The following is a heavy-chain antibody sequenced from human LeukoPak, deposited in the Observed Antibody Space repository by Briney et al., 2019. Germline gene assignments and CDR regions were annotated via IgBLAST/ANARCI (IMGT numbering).Heavy chain of an antibody. CDR1: GFTFSSYS. CDR3: AKVSKQWADGYLDF. J-gene: IGHJ4*02. CDR2: IYVSGQTT. Sequence: PGGSLRLSCAASGFTFSSYSMNWVRQAPGKGLEWVSGIYVSGQTTYYADSVKGRFTISRDNSKNTLYLQMSSLRLGDTAVYYCAKVSKQWADGYLDFWGQGALVTVSS. D-gene: IGHD6-19*01. V-gene: IGHV3-23*01.